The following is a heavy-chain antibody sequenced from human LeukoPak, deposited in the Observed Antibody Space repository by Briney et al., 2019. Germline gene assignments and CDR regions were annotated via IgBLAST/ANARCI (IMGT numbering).Heavy chain of an antibody. CDR3: ARGGIAARRRSIDY. D-gene: IGHD6-6*01. V-gene: IGHV4-34*01. CDR1: GYSITSGYY. Sequence: SETLSLTCAVSGYSITSGYYWSWIRQPPGKGLEWIGEINHSGSTNYNPSLKSRVTISVDTSKSQFSLKLSSVTAADTAVYYCARGGIAARRRSIDYWGQGTLVTVSS. CDR2: INHSGST. J-gene: IGHJ4*02.